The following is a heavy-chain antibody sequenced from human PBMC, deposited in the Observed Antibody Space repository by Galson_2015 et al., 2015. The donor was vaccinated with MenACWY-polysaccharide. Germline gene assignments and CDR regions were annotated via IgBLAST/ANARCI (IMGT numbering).Heavy chain of an antibody. Sequence: SLRLSCAASGFSFSDYYMSWIRQAPGKGLEWVSYISTSGSAISYADSVKGRFAISRDNAKNSLYLQMNSLRDEDTAVYYCARDWCRSGWFDDYWGRGTLVTVSS. CDR2: ISTSGSAI. J-gene: IGHJ4*02. CDR1: GFSFSDYY. D-gene: IGHD6-19*01. V-gene: IGHV3-11*01. CDR3: ARDWCRSGWFDDY.